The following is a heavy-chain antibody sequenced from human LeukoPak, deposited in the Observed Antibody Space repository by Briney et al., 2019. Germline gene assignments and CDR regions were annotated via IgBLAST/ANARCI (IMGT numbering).Heavy chain of an antibody. CDR2: IWYDGSNK. CDR3: ARDFGKYCSSTSCYHYYYGMDV. V-gene: IGHV3-33*01. D-gene: IGHD2-2*01. CDR1: GFTFSSYG. Sequence: GGSLRLSCAASGFTFSSYGMHWVRQAPGKGLEWVAVIWYDGSNKYYADSVKGRFTISRDNSKNTLYLRMNSLRAEDTAVYYCARDFGKYCSSTSCYHYYYGMDVWGQGTTVTVSS. J-gene: IGHJ6*02.